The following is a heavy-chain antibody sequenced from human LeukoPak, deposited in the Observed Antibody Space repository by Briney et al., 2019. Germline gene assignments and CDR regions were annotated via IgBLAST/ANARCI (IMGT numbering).Heavy chain of an antibody. Sequence: GGSLRLSCVASGFTFSSYWMHWVRQVPRKGLVWVSRINGDGSNRSYADCVRGRCTISRDNAKNTLYLQMNSLRAEDTAVYYCARGLRATDYWGQGTLVTVSS. D-gene: IGHD5-12*01. CDR3: ARGLRATDY. CDR1: GFTFSSYW. CDR2: INGDGSNR. V-gene: IGHV3-74*01. J-gene: IGHJ4*02.